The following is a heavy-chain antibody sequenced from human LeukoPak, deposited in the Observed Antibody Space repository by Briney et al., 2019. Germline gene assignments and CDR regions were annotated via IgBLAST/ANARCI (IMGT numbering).Heavy chain of an antibody. D-gene: IGHD3-10*01. CDR1: EFTFSSYS. CDR2: ISSSSSTI. CDR3: ARGAFGARFGEHDAFDI. Sequence: GGSLRLSCAASEFTFSSYSMNWVRQAPGKGREWVSYISSSSSTIYYADSVKGRFTISRDNAKNSLYLQMNSLRAEDTAVYYCARGAFGARFGEHDAFDIWGQGTMVTVSS. V-gene: IGHV3-48*01. J-gene: IGHJ3*02.